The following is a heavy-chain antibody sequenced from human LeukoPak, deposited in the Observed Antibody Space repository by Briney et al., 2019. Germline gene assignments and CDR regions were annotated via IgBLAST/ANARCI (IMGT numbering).Heavy chain of an antibody. CDR3: ARESSAELLRNWYFVL. D-gene: IGHD2-15*01. Sequence: ASVKVSCKASGYTFTGYYMHWVRQAPGQGLEWMGWINPNSGGTNYAQTFQGRVTMTRDTSISTAYMELSRLRSGDTAVYYCARESSAELLRNWYFVLWGRGCLVSVSS. V-gene: IGHV1-2*02. CDR2: INPNSGGT. CDR1: GYTFTGYY. J-gene: IGHJ2*01.